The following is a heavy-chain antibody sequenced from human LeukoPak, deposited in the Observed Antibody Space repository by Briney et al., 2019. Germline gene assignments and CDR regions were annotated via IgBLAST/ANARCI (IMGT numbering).Heavy chain of an antibody. CDR2: ISYDGSNK. CDR3: AKDQFAYDSSGYYSFPDY. D-gene: IGHD3-22*01. V-gene: IGHV3-30*18. CDR1: GFTFSSYG. J-gene: IGHJ4*02. Sequence: GSLRLSCAASGFTFSSYGMHWVRQAPGKGLEWVAVISYDGSNKYYADSVKGRFTISRDNSKNTLYLQMNSLRAEDTAVYYCAKDQFAYDSSGYYSFPDYWGQGTLVTVSS.